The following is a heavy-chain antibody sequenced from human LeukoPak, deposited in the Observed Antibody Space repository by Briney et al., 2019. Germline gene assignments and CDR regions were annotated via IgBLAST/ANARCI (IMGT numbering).Heavy chain of an antibody. J-gene: IGHJ4*02. CDR2: INPNSGGT. CDR1: GNTFTGYY. Sequence: ASVKVSCKASGNTFTGYYMHWVRQAPGQGLEWMGWINPNSGGTNYAQKFQGRVTMTRDTSMSTAYMELSGLRSDDTAVYYCSRDSGYCSGGSCWYFDFWGQGTLVTVSA. CDR3: SRDSGYCSGGSCWYFDF. V-gene: IGHV1-2*02. D-gene: IGHD2-15*01.